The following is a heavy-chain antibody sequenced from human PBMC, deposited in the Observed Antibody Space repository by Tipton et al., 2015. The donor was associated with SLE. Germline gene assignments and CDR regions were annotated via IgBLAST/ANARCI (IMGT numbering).Heavy chain of an antibody. Sequence: SLRLSCAASGFTFSNSAMSWVRQAPGKGLEWVSLIYVGGRSTAYADSVKGRFTISRDDSKNTLYLQMNTLRAEDTAVYYCAKMWELPNYFDYWGPGTLVTVSS. CDR3: AKMWELPNYFDY. D-gene: IGHD4-23*01. CDR1: GFTFSNSA. V-gene: IGHV3-23*03. CDR2: IYVGGRST. J-gene: IGHJ4*02.